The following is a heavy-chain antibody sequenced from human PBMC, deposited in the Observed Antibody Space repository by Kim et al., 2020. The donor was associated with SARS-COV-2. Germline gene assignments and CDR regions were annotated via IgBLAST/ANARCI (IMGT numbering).Heavy chain of an antibody. CDR3: AKLYSYGQGYGAFDI. V-gene: IGHV3-23*01. CDR2: IIGSGGST. D-gene: IGHD5-18*01. J-gene: IGHJ3*02. Sequence: GGSLRLSCAASGFTFSSYAMSWVRQAPGKGLEWVSAIIGSGGSTYYADSVKGRFTISRDNSKNTLYLQMNSLRAEDTAVYYCAKLYSYGQGYGAFDIWGQGTMVTVSS. CDR1: GFTFSSYA.